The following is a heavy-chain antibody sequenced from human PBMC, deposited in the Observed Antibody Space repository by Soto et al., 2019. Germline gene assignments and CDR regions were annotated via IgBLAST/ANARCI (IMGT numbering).Heavy chain of an antibody. V-gene: IGHV6-1*01. CDR2: TYYRSKWYN. CDR3: AREPYSSSWYPTNYLDY. Sequence: SQTLSLTCAISGYSVSSNSAAWNWIRQSPSRGREWLGRTYYRSKWYNDYAVSVKSRITINPDTSKNQFSLQLNSVTPEDTAVYYCAREPYSSSWYPTNYLDYWGQGTLVTVSS. D-gene: IGHD6-13*01. CDR1: GYSVSSNSAA. J-gene: IGHJ4*02.